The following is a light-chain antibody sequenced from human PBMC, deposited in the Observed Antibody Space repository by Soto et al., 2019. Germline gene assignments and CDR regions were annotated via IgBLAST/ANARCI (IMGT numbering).Light chain of an antibody. CDR2: GAS. CDR3: HQYGNSPF. Sequence: EIGLTQSPGTLSLSPGERATLSCRAGQSSSTYLAWYQQKPGQAPRLLIYGASSRATGIPDRFSGSGSGTDFPLTISRLEPEDFAVYYCHQYGNSPFFAQGTKLEIK. V-gene: IGKV3-20*01. CDR1: QSSSTY. J-gene: IGKJ2*01.